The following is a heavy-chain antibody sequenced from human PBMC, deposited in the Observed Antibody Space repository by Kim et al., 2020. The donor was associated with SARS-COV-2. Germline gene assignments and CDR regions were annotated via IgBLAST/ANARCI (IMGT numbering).Heavy chain of an antibody. D-gene: IGHD6-13*01. CDR2: IKSKTDGGTT. CDR3: TTSIAAAEEAFDI. V-gene: IGHV3-15*01. Sequence: GGSLRLSCAASGFTFSNAWMSWVRQAPGKGLEWVGRIKSKTDGGTTDYAAPVKGRFTISRDDSKNTLYLQMNSLKTEDTAVYYCTTSIAAAEEAFDIWGQETMVTVSS. CDR1: GFTFSNAW. J-gene: IGHJ3*02.